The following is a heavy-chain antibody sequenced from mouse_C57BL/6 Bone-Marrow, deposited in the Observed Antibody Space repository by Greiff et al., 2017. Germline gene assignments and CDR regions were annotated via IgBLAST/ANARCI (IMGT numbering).Heavy chain of an antibody. V-gene: IGHV3-6*01. Sequence: EVQLQQSGPGLVKPSPSLSLTCSVICYFFTSGYYWNWIRQFPGNKLEWMGYISYDCSNNYNPSLKKRISINRDTSNNQFFLKLNSVTTEDTATYYCTREGYYFDYWGQGTTLTVSS. CDR3: TREGYYFDY. CDR1: CYFFTSGYY. J-gene: IGHJ2*01. CDR2: ISYDCSN.